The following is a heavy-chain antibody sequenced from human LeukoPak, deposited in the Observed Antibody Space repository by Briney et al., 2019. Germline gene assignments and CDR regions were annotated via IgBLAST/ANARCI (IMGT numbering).Heavy chain of an antibody. D-gene: IGHD5-12*01. V-gene: IGHV3-23*01. CDR1: EFTFSSYA. CDR3: AKGVRGYSGSPFDY. CDR2: ISGSGGST. Sequence: RGFLRLSCAASEFTFSSYAMSCVRHPPGKGLEWVSAISGSGGSTYYADSVKGRFTISRDNSKSTLYLQMNSLRAEDTAVYYCAKGVRGYSGSPFDYWGQGTLVTVSS. J-gene: IGHJ4*02.